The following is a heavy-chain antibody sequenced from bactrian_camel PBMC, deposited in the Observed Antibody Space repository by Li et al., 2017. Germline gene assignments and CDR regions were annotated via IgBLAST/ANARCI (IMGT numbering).Heavy chain of an antibody. J-gene: IGHJ4*01. CDR3: ALSSRPRTEKYILYLGLKSEEYNY. D-gene: IGHD1*01. Sequence: HVQLVESGGGSVQAGGSLRLSCQASGYSFATLCMGWFRQAPGKEREAVAAIDSDGSTTYADSVKGRFTISQDNASGRGTLYLQMSGLKPEDTAMYYCALSSRPRTEKYILYLGLKSEEYNYWGQGTQVTVS. CDR2: IDSDGST. CDR1: GYSFATLC. V-gene: IGHV3S55*01.